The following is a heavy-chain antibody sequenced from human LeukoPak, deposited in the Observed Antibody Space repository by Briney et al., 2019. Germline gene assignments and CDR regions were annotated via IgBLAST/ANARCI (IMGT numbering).Heavy chain of an antibody. D-gene: IGHD2-15*01. Sequence: GESLKISCQGSGYSFTTYWIGLVRQMPGKGLEWMGIIYPGDSDTRYSQSFQGQVTISADKTISTVYLQWSSLKASDTAMYYCARQTTPGWFDPWGQGTLVTVSS. V-gene: IGHV5-51*01. J-gene: IGHJ5*02. CDR1: GYSFTTYW. CDR3: ARQTTPGWFDP. CDR2: IYPGDSDT.